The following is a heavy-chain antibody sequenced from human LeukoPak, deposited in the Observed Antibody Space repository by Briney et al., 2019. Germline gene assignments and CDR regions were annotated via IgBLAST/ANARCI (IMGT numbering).Heavy chain of an antibody. J-gene: IGHJ5*02. CDR1: GGSISSSSYY. CDR2: IYYSGST. CDR3: ARPVEMATGYGFDP. Sequence: SETLSLTCTVSGGSISSSSYYWGWIRRPPGKGLEWIGSIYYSGSTYYNPSLKSRVTISVDTSKNQFSLKLSSVTAADTAVYYCARPVEMATGYGFDPWGQGTLVTVSS. D-gene: IGHD5-24*01. V-gene: IGHV4-39*01.